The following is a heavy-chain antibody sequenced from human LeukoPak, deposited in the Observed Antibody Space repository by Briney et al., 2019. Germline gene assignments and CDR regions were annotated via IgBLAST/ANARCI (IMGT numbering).Heavy chain of an antibody. J-gene: IGHJ3*02. CDR2: ISSSGSTI. D-gene: IGHD3-22*01. V-gene: IGHV3-48*03. Sequence: GGSLRLSCAASGFTFSSYEMNWVRQAPGKGLEWVSYISSSGSTIYYADSVKGRFTISRDNAKDSLYLQMNSLRAEDTAVYYCARDSPRITMIVVVPSAFDIWGQGTMVTVSS. CDR3: ARDSPRITMIVVVPSAFDI. CDR1: GFTFSSYE.